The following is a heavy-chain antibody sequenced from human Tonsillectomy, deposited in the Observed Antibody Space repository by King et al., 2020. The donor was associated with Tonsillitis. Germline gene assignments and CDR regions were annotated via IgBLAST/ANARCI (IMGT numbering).Heavy chain of an antibody. D-gene: IGHD2-15*01. CDR1: GYTFTSYG. CDR2: ISAYNGNT. V-gene: IGHV1-18*04. CDR3: AISYCSGGSCYSGGWFDP. Sequence: VQLVESGAEVKKPGASVKVSCKASGYTFTSYGISWVRQTPGQGLEWMGWISAYNGNTNYAQKLQGRVTMTTDTSTSTAYMELRSLRSDDTAVYDCAISYCSGGSCYSGGWFDPLGQGTLVTVSS. J-gene: IGHJ5*02.